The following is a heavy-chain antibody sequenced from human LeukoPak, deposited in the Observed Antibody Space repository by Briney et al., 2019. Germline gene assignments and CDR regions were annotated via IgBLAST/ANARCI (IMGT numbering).Heavy chain of an antibody. CDR1: GASVGSGGYY. J-gene: IGHJ4*02. Sequence: SETLSLTCTVSGASVGSGGYYWSWIRQPPGGGLEVGGFIYYISNTNYNPSLKSRVTMSVDPSKNQFSLKLNSVTAADTAVYYCARTQSQSGSYRYYFGYWGQGTLVTVSS. V-gene: IGHV4-61*08. D-gene: IGHD1-26*01. CDR3: ARTQSQSGSYRYYFGY. CDR2: IYYISNT.